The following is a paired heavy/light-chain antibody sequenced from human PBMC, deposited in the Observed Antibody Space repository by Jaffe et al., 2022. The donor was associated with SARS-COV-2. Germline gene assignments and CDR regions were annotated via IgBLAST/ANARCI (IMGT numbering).Heavy chain of an antibody. Sequence: QVQLVESGGGVVQPGKSLRLSCAASGFNFNNYGFHWVRQAPGKGLEWVAVIWPDGSNKDYADSVKGRFTISRDNSKNTLTLQMNSLTAEDTAVYHCVRDSMLVGHHFDHWGQGTLVIVSS. V-gene: IGHV3-33*01. D-gene: IGHD3-10*02. CDR1: GFNFNNYG. J-gene: IGHJ4*02. CDR2: IWPDGSNK. CDR3: VRDSMLVGHHFDH.
Light chain of an antibody. V-gene: IGKV1-27*01. CDR1: QGISNY. Sequence: DIQMTQSPSSLSASVGDRVTITCRASQGISNYLAWYQQKPGKVPTLLIYAASTLQSGVPSRFSGSGSGTDFTLTISSLQPEDVATYYCQKYNGAFTWTFGQGTKVEIK. CDR3: QKYNGAFTWT. CDR2: AAS. J-gene: IGKJ1*01.